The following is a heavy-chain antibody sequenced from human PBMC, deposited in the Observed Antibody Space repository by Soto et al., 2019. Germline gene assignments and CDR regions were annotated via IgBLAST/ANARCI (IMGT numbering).Heavy chain of an antibody. D-gene: IGHD6-6*01. CDR1: GFSFSNYA. CDR3: AKEYSTSFDY. J-gene: IGHJ4*02. Sequence: PGGSLRLSCAASGFSFSNYAMNWFRQAPGKGLEWVSAISAGGSNTNYADSVKGRCTISSDNSKNTLYLQMNGLRADDTAVYYCAKEYSTSFDYWGQGAPVTVSS. CDR2: ISAGGSNT. V-gene: IGHV3-23*01.